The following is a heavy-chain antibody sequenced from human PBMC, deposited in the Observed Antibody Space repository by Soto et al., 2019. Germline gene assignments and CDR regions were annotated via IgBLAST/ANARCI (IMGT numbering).Heavy chain of an antibody. CDR1: GFTIRNYV. D-gene: IGHD2-2*01. CDR3: AKDLVVVPAALYYYYGMDV. CDR2: ISYDGSNK. Sequence: GGSLRLSCAASGFTIRNYVMHWVRQAPGKGLEWVAVISYDGSNKYYADSVKGRFTISRDNSKNTLYLQMNSLRAEDTAVYYCAKDLVVVPAALYYYYGMDVWGQGTTVTVSS. V-gene: IGHV3-30*18. J-gene: IGHJ6*02.